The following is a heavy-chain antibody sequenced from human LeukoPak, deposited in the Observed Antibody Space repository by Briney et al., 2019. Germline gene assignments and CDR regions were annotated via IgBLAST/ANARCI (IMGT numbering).Heavy chain of an antibody. V-gene: IGHV1-2*02. CDR2: INPNSGGT. D-gene: IGHD3-22*01. Sequence: ASVKVSCKASGYTFTGYYMHWVRQAPGQGLEWMGWINPNSGGTNYAQKFQGRVTLTRDTSISTAYMELSRLRSDDTAVYYCAGGGLNYYDSSGYCRYWGQGTLVTVSS. CDR1: GYTFTGYY. CDR3: AGGGLNYYDSSGYCRY. J-gene: IGHJ4*02.